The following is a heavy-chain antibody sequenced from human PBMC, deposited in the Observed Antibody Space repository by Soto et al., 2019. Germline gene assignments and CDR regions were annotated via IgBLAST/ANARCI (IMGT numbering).Heavy chain of an antibody. D-gene: IGHD3-10*01. V-gene: IGHV3-33*01. J-gene: IGHJ5*02. CDR3: ARDFLGFPRSEAP. Sequence: GGSLRLSCAASGFTFSSYGMHWVRQAPGKGLEWVAVIWYDGSNKYYADSVKGRFTISRDNSKNTLYLQMNSLRAEDTAVYYCARDFLGFPRSEAPWGQGTLVTVSS. CDR2: IWYDGSNK. CDR1: GFTFSSYG.